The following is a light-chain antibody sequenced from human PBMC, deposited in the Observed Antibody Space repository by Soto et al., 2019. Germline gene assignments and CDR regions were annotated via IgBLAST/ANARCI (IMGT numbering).Light chain of an antibody. CDR3: TSSTRSPIYV. CDR1: SSDIGGSNY. CDR2: DVN. J-gene: IGLJ1*01. Sequence: QSALTQPASVSGSPGQSITVSCTATSSDIGGSNYVSWYQQHPGKAPRLIIYDVNNRPSGGSARFSGSKSGNTASQTISGLQSEDQAYYYCTSSTRSPIYVFSTGTELAVL. V-gene: IGLV2-14*03.